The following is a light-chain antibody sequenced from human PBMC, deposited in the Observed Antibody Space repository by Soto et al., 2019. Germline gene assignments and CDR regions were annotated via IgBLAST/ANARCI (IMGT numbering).Light chain of an antibody. Sequence: EIVLTQSPGTLSLSPGERATLSCRASQRLSSTYLAWYQQRPGRAPRLLIYGASSRATGVPDRFSGSGSGTDFTLTISRLEPEDFAVYYCQQYDDSPFAFGQGTKVEIK. CDR2: GAS. V-gene: IGKV3-20*01. CDR1: QRLSSTY. J-gene: IGKJ1*01. CDR3: QQYDDSPFA.